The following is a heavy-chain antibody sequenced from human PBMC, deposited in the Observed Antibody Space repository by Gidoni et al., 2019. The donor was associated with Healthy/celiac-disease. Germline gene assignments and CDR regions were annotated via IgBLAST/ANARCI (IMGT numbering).Heavy chain of an antibody. J-gene: IGHJ4*02. V-gene: IGHV3-23*01. D-gene: IGHD6-13*01. CDR2: ISGSGGST. CDR1: GFPFSSYA. CDR3: AKEQVRGQQLVPIDY. Sequence: EVQLLESGGGLVQPGGSLRLSCAAYGFPFSSYAMSWFRQAPGKGLEWVSAISGSGGSTDYADSVKGRFTISRDNSKNTLYLQMNSLRAEDTAVYYCAKEQVRGQQLVPIDYWGQGTLVTVSS.